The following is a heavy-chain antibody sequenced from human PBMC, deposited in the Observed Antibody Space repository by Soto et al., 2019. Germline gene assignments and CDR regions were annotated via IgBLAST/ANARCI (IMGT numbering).Heavy chain of an antibody. CDR3: ASYEMATTRAGAFDY. V-gene: IGHV1-69*01. CDR2: IIPIFGTA. D-gene: IGHD5-12*01. CDR1: GGTFSRYS. Sequence: QVQLVQSWAEVKKPGSSVKVSCKASGGTFSRYSISWVRQAPVQGLEWMGGIIPIFGTANYAEKFQGRVTITADEYTSTAYMELSSLISEYTAVYYCASYEMATTRAGAFDYWGQGTLVTVSS. J-gene: IGHJ4*02.